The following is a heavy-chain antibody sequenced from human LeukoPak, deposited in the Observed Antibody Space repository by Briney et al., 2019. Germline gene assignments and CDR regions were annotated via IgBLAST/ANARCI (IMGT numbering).Heavy chain of an antibody. CDR3: AKGVVLTGYYKVAYFDY. J-gene: IGHJ4*02. D-gene: IGHD3-9*01. CDR2: ISGSGGST. V-gene: IGHV3-23*01. CDR1: GFTFSSYG. Sequence: PGGSLRLSCAASGFTFSSYGMSWVRQAPGKGLEWVSAISGSGGSTYYADSVKGRFTISRDNSKNTLYLQMNSLRAEDTAVYYCAKGVVLTGYYKVAYFDYWGQGTLVTVSS.